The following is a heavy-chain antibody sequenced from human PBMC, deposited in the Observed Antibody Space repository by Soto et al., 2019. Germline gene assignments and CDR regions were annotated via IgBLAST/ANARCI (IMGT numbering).Heavy chain of an antibody. CDR3: ATVDISTWIDGMDV. Sequence: SVKVSCKASGGTFSSYAISWVRQAPGQGLEWMGGTFPMFGKANYAQKFQGRVTISADRSTSTAYMELSSLRSEDTAVYYCATVDISTWIDGMDVWGQGTTVTVSS. J-gene: IGHJ6*02. D-gene: IGHD2-2*01. CDR2: TFPMFGKA. CDR1: GGTFSSYA. V-gene: IGHV1-69*06.